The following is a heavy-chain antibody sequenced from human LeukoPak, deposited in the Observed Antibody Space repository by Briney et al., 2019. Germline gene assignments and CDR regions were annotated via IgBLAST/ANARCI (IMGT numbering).Heavy chain of an antibody. CDR1: GFTFSGSA. D-gene: IGHD2-15*01. CDR2: IRSKANSYAT. CDR3: TRRDCSGGSCYLDF. J-gene: IGHJ4*02. Sequence: GGSLRLSCAASGFTFSGSAMHWVRQASGKGLEWVGRIRSKANSYATAYAASVKGSFTISRDDSKHTAYLQINSLKSEDTAVYYCTRRDCSGGSCYLDFWGQGTLVPVSS. V-gene: IGHV3-73*01.